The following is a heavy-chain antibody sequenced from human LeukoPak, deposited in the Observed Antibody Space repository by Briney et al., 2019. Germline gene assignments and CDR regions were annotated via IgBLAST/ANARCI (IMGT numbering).Heavy chain of an antibody. Sequence: GGSLRLSCAASGFTFSNYNMNWVRQAPGRGLEWVSSITSSRTSISYADSVKGRFTISRDNAKNSLSLQMNSLRAEHTAVYYCARDFGRTSDWQPRLYYGMDVWGQGTTVTVSS. V-gene: IGHV3-21*01. D-gene: IGHD2-2*01. CDR3: ARDFGRTSDWQPRLYYGMDV. CDR1: GFTFSNYN. J-gene: IGHJ6*02. CDR2: ITSSRTSI.